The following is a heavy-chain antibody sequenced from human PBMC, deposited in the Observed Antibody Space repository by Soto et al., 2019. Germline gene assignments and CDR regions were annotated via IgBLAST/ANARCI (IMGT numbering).Heavy chain of an antibody. D-gene: IGHD2-2*01. CDR3: ARDPVIKSDYDPRCSTSCYDPDFDY. J-gene: IGHJ4*02. CDR2: INPSGGST. Sequence: GASVKVSCKASGYTFTSYYMHCVRQAPGQGLEWMGIINPSGGSTSYAQKFQGRVTMTRDTSTSTVYMELSSLRSEDTAVYYCARDPVIKSDYDPRCSTSCYDPDFDYWGQGTLVTVSS. V-gene: IGHV1-46*01. CDR1: GYTFTSYY.